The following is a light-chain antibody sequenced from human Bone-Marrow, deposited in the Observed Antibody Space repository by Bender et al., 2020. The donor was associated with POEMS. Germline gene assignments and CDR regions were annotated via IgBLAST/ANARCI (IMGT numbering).Light chain of an antibody. CDR2: LNSDGSH. CDR1: SGHSSYA. V-gene: IGLV4-69*01. CDR3: QVWDSSSDQGV. Sequence: QLVLTQSPSASASLGASVKLTCTLSSGHSSYAIAWHQQQPEEGPRYLMRLNSDGSHNKGDGIPERFSGSNSGNTATLTISRVEAGDEADYYCQVWDSSSDQGVFGGGTKLTVL. J-gene: IGLJ3*02.